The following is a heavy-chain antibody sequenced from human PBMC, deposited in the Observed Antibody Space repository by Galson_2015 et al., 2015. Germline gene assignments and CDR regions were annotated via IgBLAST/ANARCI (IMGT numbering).Heavy chain of an antibody. CDR1: GFTFSRSV. J-gene: IGHJ4*02. D-gene: IGHD4-17*01. CDR3: ARGHGAYDRVFDY. V-gene: IGHV3-30-3*01. CDR2: MSYDGSDE. Sequence: SLRLSCAASGFTFSRSVMHWVRQAPGKGLEWAAIMSYDGSDEFYADSVKGRFTISRDNSRNTLYLQMKSLRAEDTAVYYCARGHGAYDRVFDYWGQGTLVTVSS.